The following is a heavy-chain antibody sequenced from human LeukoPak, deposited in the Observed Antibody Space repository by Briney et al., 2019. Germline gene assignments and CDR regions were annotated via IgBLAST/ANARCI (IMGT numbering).Heavy chain of an antibody. V-gene: IGHV4-59*01. Sequence: PSETLSLTCTVSGGSISIYYWSWIRQPPGKGLEWIGYIYYSGSTNYNPSLKSRVTISVDTSKNQFSLKLSSVTAADTAVYYCARGIGTTVTDAFDIWGQGTMVTVSS. CDR1: GGSISIYY. CDR3: ARGIGTTVTDAFDI. CDR2: IYYSGST. J-gene: IGHJ3*02. D-gene: IGHD4-17*01.